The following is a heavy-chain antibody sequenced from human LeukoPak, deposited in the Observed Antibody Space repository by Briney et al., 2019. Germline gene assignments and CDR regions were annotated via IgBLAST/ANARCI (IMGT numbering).Heavy chain of an antibody. CDR1: GGSISSGDYY. CDR3: ARSVNIAAAGEAHAFDI. D-gene: IGHD6-13*01. J-gene: IGHJ3*02. V-gene: IGHV4-30-4*08. CDR2: IYYSGST. Sequence: PSQTLSLTCTVSGGSISSGDYYWSWIRQPPGKGLEWIGYIYYSGSTYYNPSLKSRVTISVDTSKNQFSLKLSSVTAAVTAVYYCARSVNIAAAGEAHAFDIWGQGTMVTVSS.